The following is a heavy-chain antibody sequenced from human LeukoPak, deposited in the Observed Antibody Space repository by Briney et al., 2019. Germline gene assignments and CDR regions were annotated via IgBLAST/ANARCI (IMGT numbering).Heavy chain of an antibody. CDR2: FSREDSET. Sequence: ASVKLSCTASGYTLTDLAMHWVRQAPGKGLEWMGDFSREDSETFYAEKVKGRVTITRDTAKDTAYMQLNSLRSEDTAVYYCSKRTRSGWYVDYWGQGTLVTVSS. D-gene: IGHD6-19*01. V-gene: IGHV1-24*01. CDR3: SKRTRSGWYVDY. CDR1: GYTLTDLA. J-gene: IGHJ4*02.